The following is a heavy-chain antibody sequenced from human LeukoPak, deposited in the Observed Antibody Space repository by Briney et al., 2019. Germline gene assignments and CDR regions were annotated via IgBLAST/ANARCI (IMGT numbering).Heavy chain of an antibody. D-gene: IGHD6-13*01. CDR2: IYTSGST. J-gene: IGHJ4*02. CDR3: ARYIAAAGSVDY. CDR1: GGSISSGSYY. V-gene: IGHV4-61*02. Sequence: SQTLSLTCTVSGGSISSGSYYWSWIRQPAGKGLEWIGRIYTSGSTNYNPSLKSRVAISVDTSKNQFSLKLSSVTAADTAVYYCARYIAAAGSVDYWGQGTLVTVSS.